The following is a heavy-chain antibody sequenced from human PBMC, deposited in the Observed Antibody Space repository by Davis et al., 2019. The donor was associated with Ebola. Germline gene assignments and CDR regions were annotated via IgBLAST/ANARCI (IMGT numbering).Heavy chain of an antibody. V-gene: IGHV5-51*01. J-gene: IGHJ4*02. D-gene: IGHD6-6*01. CDR2: IYPGDSDT. Sequence: GGSLRLSCKGSGYSFTTYWIAWVRQTPAKGLEWMGIIYPGDSDTRSSPSFEGQVTISADKSTSTAYLQWSSLEASDTAIYYCARHSSVATREGSDYWGQGTLVTVSS. CDR3: ARHSSVATREGSDY. CDR1: GYSFTTYW.